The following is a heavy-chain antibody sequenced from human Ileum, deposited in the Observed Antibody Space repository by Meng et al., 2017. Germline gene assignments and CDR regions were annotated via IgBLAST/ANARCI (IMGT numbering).Heavy chain of an antibody. D-gene: IGHD2-15*01. CDR2: IYPGGSI. CDR3: VRNDYCSGGTCYPHFDY. Sequence: QVQLKEPAPGLVKPSGTLSLPCAVSGGSINSYVWWSWVRQAPGKGLEWIGEIYPGGSINYNPSLKSRVTISADTSKNQFSLSLDSVTAADTAVYYCVRNDYCSGGTCYPHFDYWGQGTLVTVSS. J-gene: IGHJ4*02. CDR1: GGSINSYVW. V-gene: IGHV4-4*02.